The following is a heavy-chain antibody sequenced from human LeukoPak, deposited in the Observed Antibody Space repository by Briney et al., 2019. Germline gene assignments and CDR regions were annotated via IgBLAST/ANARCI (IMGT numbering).Heavy chain of an antibody. CDR2: ISGSGGST. V-gene: IGHV3-23*01. CDR3: TSPYGDYSSFGY. CDR1: GFTFSSYA. Sequence: GGSLRLSCAASGFTFSSYAMSWVRQAPGKGLEWVSAISGSGGSTYYADSVKGRFTISRDNSKNTAYLQMNSLKTEDTAVYYCTSPYGDYSSFGYWGQGTLVTVSS. J-gene: IGHJ4*02. D-gene: IGHD4-17*01.